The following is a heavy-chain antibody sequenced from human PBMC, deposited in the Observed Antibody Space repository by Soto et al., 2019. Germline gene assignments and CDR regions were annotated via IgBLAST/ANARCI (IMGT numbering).Heavy chain of an antibody. D-gene: IGHD6-19*01. V-gene: IGHV5-51*01. CDR1: GYSFTSYW. J-gene: IGHJ6*02. CDR2: IYPGDSDT. CDR3: ARGSRDSSGWRRKDYYYYGMDV. Sequence: PGESRKISCKGSGYSFTSYWIGWVRQMPGKGLEWMGIIYPGDSDTRYSPSFQGQVTISADKSISTAYLQWSSLKASDTAMYYCARGSRDSSGWRRKDYYYYGMDVWGQGTTVTVSS.